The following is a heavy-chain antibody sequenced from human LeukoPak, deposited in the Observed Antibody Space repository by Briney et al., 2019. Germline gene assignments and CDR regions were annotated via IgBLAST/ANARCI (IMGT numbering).Heavy chain of an antibody. CDR2: ITYDGYYK. J-gene: IGHJ4*02. V-gene: IGHV3-30*03. Sequence: GGSLRLSCAASGFTFTNYGMHWVRQAPGKGLEWVALITYDGYYKYYSDSVKGRFTISSDTSKNTLYLQMNSLRAEDTAVYYCARGYYDSSGYYLIDYWGQGTLVTVSS. CDR3: ARGYYDSSGYYLIDY. CDR1: GFTFTNYG. D-gene: IGHD3-22*01.